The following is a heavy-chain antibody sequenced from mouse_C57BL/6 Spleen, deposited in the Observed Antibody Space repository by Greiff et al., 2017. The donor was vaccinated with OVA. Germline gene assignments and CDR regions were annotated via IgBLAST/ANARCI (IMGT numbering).Heavy chain of an antibody. D-gene: IGHD5-1*01. CDR3: ARRRIEYSYFDY. V-gene: IGHV1-52*01. CDR1: GYTFTSYW. Sequence: QVQLQQPGAELVRPGSSVKLSCKASGYTFTSYWMHWVKQRPIQGLEWIGNIDPSDSETHYNQKFKDKATLTVDKSSSTASMQLSSLTSEDSAVYYCARRRIEYSYFDYWGQGTTLTVSS. J-gene: IGHJ2*01. CDR2: IDPSDSET.